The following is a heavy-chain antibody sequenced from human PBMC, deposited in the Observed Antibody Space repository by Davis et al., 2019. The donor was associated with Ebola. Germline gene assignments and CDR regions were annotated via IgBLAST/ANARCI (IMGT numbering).Heavy chain of an antibody. D-gene: IGHD5-18*01. CDR2: ISDSGART. J-gene: IGHJ6*02. V-gene: IGHV3-23*01. CDR3: GGYSINYYYGMDV. Sequence: GGSLRLSCAGSGFIRSPHMTWVRQAPGKGLEWVSLISDSGARTYYADSVKGRSTISRDNSKNTLYLQMSGLGVEDTAVYYCGGYSINYYYGMDVWGQGTTVTVSS. CDR1: GFIRSPH.